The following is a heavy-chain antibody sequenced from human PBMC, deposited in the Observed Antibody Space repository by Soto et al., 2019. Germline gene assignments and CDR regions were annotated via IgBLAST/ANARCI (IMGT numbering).Heavy chain of an antibody. CDR3: ARYKVGGSGSYYNAWFDP. J-gene: IGHJ5*02. V-gene: IGHV4-30-4*01. D-gene: IGHD3-10*01. Sequence: SETLSLTCSVSGDSINNADYYWSWIRQPPGKGLEWIGYISNSGSTFHNPSLRGRLSMSIDTSKNQFSLRLTSVTAADTAVYYCARYKVGGSGSYYNAWFDPWGQGTLVTVPQ. CDR1: GDSINNADYY. CDR2: ISNSGST.